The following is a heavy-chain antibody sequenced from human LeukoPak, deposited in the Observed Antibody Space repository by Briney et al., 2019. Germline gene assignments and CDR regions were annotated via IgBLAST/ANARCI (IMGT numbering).Heavy chain of an antibody. Sequence: PGGSLRLSCAASGFTFSNYWMTWVRQAPGKGMEWVANINQDGNAKYYVDSVKGRFTISRDNAKNSLYLQMNSLRAEDTAVYYCAPKMATIDYWGQGTLVTVSS. CDR3: APKMATIDY. D-gene: IGHD5-24*01. J-gene: IGHJ4*02. CDR1: GFTFSNYW. V-gene: IGHV3-7*03. CDR2: INQDGNAK.